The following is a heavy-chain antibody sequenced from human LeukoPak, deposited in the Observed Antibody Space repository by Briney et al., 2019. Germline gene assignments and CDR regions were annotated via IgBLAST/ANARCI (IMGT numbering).Heavy chain of an antibody. V-gene: IGHV4-34*01. CDR1: GGSFSGYY. CDR2: INHSGST. Sequence: KPSETLSLTCAVYGGSFSGYYWSWIRQPPGKGLEWIGEINHSGSTNYNPSLKSRVTISVDTSKNQFSLKLSSVTAADTAVYYRAARQRRGYSYGPYYFDYWGQGTLVTVSS. D-gene: IGHD5-18*01. J-gene: IGHJ4*02. CDR3: AARQRRGYSYGPYYFDY.